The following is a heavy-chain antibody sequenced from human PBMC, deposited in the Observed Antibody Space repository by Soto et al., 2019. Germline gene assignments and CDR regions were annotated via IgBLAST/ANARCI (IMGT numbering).Heavy chain of an antibody. Sequence: QVQLVQSGPEVRKPGASVKVSCKASGYTFNTYAMNWVRQAPGQRLEWMGWINVNNGNTKYSPKFRGRVTITRDTSASTAYMELSSLRSEDTAVYYCARDYYDFWSGYSSSNYGMDVWGQGNTVTVSS. D-gene: IGHD3-3*01. CDR1: GYTFNTYA. CDR2: INVNNGNT. J-gene: IGHJ6*02. V-gene: IGHV1-3*01. CDR3: ARDYYDFWSGYSSSNYGMDV.